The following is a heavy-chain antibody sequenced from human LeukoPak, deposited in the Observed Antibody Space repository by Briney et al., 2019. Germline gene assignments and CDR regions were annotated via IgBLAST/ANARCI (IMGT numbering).Heavy chain of an antibody. CDR1: GGSISSYY. V-gene: IGHV4-4*07. Sequence: SETLSLTCTVSGGSISSYYWSWIRQPAGKGLEWIGRIYTSGSTNYNPSLKSRVTISVDTSKNQFSLKLSSVTAADTAVYYCARTGYYYGSGSLIDYWGQGTRVTVSS. CDR3: ARTGYYYGSGSLIDY. D-gene: IGHD3-10*01. CDR2: IYTSGST. J-gene: IGHJ4*02.